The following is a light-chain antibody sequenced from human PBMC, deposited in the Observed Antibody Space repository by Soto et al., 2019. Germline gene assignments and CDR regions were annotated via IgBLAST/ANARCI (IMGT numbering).Light chain of an antibody. J-gene: IGKJ1*01. V-gene: IGKV3-15*01. CDR2: GAS. CDR3: QQYNNWPT. Sequence: EIVLTQSPGTLSLSPGERATLSCRASQSVSNNYLAWYQQKPGQAPRLLIYGASTRATGIQPRFSGSGSGTEFTLTIRSLQSEDFAVYYCQQYNNWPTCGQGTKVDIK. CDR1: QSVSNN.